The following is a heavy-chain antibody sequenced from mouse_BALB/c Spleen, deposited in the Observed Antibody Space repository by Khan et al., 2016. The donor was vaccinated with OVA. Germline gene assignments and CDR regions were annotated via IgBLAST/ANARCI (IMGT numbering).Heavy chain of an antibody. Sequence: QVQLKQSGPGLVQPTQSLSITCTVSGFSLTTYGVHWVRQSPGKGLEWLGVIWSGGNTDHNAPFISRLSINQDNSKRQVFFKMNSLQVDDTAVYYCARNSYRYDFAYWGQGTLVTVSA. CDR1: GFSLTTYG. V-gene: IGHV2-4-1*01. J-gene: IGHJ3*01. D-gene: IGHD2-14*01. CDR2: IWSGGNT. CDR3: ARNSYRYDFAY.